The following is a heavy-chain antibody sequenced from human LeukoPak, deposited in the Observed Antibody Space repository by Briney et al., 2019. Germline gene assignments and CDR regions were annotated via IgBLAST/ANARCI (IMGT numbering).Heavy chain of an antibody. J-gene: IGHJ4*02. V-gene: IGHV3-48*02. D-gene: IGHD3-10*01. CDR2: ISSSSNTI. Sequence: GGSLRLSCAASGFTFSSYSMSWVRQAPGKGLEWVSYISSSSNTIYYADSVKGRFTISRDNAKNSLYLQMNSLRDEDTAVYYCARGMSYFGSGSYDNAFDYWGQGTLVTVSS. CDR1: GFTFSSYS. CDR3: ARGMSYFGSGSYDNAFDY.